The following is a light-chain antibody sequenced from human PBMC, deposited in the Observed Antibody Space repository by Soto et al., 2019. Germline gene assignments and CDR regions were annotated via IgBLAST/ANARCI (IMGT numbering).Light chain of an antibody. J-gene: IGKJ1*01. V-gene: IGKV3-15*01. CDR1: QSVSSN. CDR2: DAS. Sequence: EIVMTQSPATLSVSSGERATLSCRASQSVSSNLAWYQQKPGQPPRLLIYDASSRAAGVPARFSGSGSGTDLTLTISSLQSEDFAVYYCQHYNSRPPWTFGRGTKVDI. CDR3: QHYNSRPPWT.